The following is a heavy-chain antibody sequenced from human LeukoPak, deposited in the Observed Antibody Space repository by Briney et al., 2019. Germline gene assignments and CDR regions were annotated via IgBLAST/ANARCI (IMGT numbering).Heavy chain of an antibody. CDR1: GFTFSSYG. Sequence: PGRSLRLSCAASGFTFSSYGMHWVRQAPGKGLEGVAVIWYDGSNKYYAESVKGRFTISRDNSKNTLYLQMNSLRAEDTAVYYCARDPYGDYSYYYGMDVWGKGTTVTVSS. D-gene: IGHD4-17*01. V-gene: IGHV3-33*01. J-gene: IGHJ6*04. CDR3: ARDPYGDYSYYYGMDV. CDR2: IWYDGSNK.